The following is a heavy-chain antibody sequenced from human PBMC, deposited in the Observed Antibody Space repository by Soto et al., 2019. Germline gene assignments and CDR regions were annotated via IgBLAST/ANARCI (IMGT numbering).Heavy chain of an antibody. Sequence: QVQLVQSGAEVKKPGASVKVSCKASGYTFTGYDMHWVRQAPGQGLEWMGGINPNRGGTNYAQKFQGWVTMTRDTSISTAYMELSRLRSDDTAVYYCARDARGDEAPMDYWGGGTLVTVSS. D-gene: IGHD3-10*01. CDR1: GYTFTGYD. J-gene: IGHJ4*02. V-gene: IGHV1-2*04. CDR2: INPNRGGT. CDR3: ARDARGDEAPMDY.